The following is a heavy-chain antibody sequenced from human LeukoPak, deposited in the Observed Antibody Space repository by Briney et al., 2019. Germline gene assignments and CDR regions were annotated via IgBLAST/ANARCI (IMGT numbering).Heavy chain of an antibody. Sequence: TSETLSLTFTVSGDSISSYYWSWIRQPAGKGMEWIGRFYIGGITNYNPSLKSRVTMSVDTSKNQFSLRLTSMTAADTAVYYCARVKPGGSSTSFGPWGRGTLVTVSS. CDR1: GDSISSYY. V-gene: IGHV4-4*07. D-gene: IGHD2-15*01. CDR2: FYIGGIT. J-gene: IGHJ5*02. CDR3: ARVKPGGSSTSFGP.